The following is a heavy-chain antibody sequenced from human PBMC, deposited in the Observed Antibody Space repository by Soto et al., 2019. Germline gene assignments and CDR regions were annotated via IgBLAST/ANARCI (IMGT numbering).Heavy chain of an antibody. CDR1: GGSISCYY. CDR3: ARGGWLQLD. CDR2: IYYSGST. V-gene: IGHV4-59*01. D-gene: IGHD5-12*01. J-gene: IGHJ4*02. Sequence: QVQLQESGPGLVKPSETLSLTCTVSGGSISCYYWSWIRQPPGKGLEWIGYIYYSGSTNYNPSLKSRVTISVDTSKNQFSLKLSSVTAADTAVYYCARGGWLQLDWGQGTLVTVSS.